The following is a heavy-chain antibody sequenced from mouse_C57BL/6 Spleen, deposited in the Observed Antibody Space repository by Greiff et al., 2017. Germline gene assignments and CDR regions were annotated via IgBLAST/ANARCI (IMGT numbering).Heavy chain of an antibody. J-gene: IGHJ4*01. Sequence: EVKLMESGEGLVKPGGSLKLSCAASGFTFSSYAMSWVRQTPEKRLEWVAYISSGGDYIYYADTVKGLFTISRDNARNTLYLQMSSLKSEDTAMYYCTRSNWAYAMDYWGQGTSVTVSS. CDR3: TRSNWAYAMDY. V-gene: IGHV5-9-1*02. CDR2: ISSGGDYI. D-gene: IGHD4-1*01. CDR1: GFTFSSYA.